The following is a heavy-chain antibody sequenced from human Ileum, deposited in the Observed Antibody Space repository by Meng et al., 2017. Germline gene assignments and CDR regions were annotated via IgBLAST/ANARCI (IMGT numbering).Heavy chain of an antibody. CDR2: TYYNGSP. D-gene: IGHD3-10*01. V-gene: IGHV4-30-4*01. CDR1: RGSFSSDNYY. CDR3: ARERRHYYGSGSFDY. J-gene: IGHJ4*02. Sequence: QVQLQESGPGPVKPSQTLSLTCSVFRGSFSSDNYYWTWIRQTPVKGLEWIGLTYYNGSPFYNPSLRSRVTISVDTSKDQFSLKLTSVTAADTAVYYCARERRHYYGSGSFDYWGQGILVTVSS.